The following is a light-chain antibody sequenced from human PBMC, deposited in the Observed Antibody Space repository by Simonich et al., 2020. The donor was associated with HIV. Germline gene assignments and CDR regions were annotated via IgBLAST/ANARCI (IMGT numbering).Light chain of an antibody. J-gene: IGKJ1*01. CDR1: KRVSSN. V-gene: IGKV3-15*01. CDR3: QQYNNWPLTWT. Sequence: EIVMTQSPATPSVSPGERATLPCRASKRVSSNLAWYQQKPGQAPRLLIYGAPTRATGIPARYSGSVSGTEFTLTISRLQSEDFAIYYCQQYNNWPLTWTFGQGTKVEIK. CDR2: GAP.